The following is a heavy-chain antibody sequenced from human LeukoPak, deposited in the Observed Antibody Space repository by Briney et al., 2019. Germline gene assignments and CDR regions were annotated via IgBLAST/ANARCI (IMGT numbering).Heavy chain of an antibody. V-gene: IGHV1-2*02. D-gene: IGHD6-13*01. CDR3: ARDATIAAAGYNWFDP. J-gene: IGHJ5*02. CDR1: GYTFTGYY. CDR2: INPNSGGT. Sequence: ASVKVSCKASGYTFTGYYMHWVRQAPGQGLEWMGWINPNSGGTNYAQKFQGRVTMTRDTSISTAYMELSRLRYDDTAMYYCARDATIAAAGYNWFDPWGQGTLVTVSS.